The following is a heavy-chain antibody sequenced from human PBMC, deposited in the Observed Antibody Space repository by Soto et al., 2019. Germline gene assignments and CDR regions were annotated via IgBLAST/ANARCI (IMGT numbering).Heavy chain of an antibody. CDR2: ISSSSSYI. J-gene: IGHJ6*02. CDR1: GFTFSSYS. Sequence: GSLRLSCAASGFTFSSYSMNWVRQAPGKGLEWVSSISSSSSYIYYADSVKGRFTISRDNAKNSLYLQMNSLRAEDTAVYYCARDLHVVAATYYYYGMDVWGQGTTVTVSS. CDR3: ARDLHVVAATYYYYGMDV. D-gene: IGHD2-15*01. V-gene: IGHV3-21*01.